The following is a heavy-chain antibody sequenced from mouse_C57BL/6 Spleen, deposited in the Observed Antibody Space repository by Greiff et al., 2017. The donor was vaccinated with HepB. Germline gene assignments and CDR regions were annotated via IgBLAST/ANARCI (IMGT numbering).Heavy chain of an antibody. CDR1: GFSFNTYA. V-gene: IGHV10-1*01. J-gene: IGHJ4*01. CDR3: VRDGHYAMDY. Sequence: DAGGGLVQPKGSLKLSCAASGFSFNTYAMNWVRQAPGKGLEWVARIRSKSNNYATYYADSVKDRFTISRDDSESMLYLQMNNLKTEDTAMYYCVRDGHYAMDYWGQGTSVTVSS. CDR2: IRSKSNNYAT. D-gene: IGHD2-3*01.